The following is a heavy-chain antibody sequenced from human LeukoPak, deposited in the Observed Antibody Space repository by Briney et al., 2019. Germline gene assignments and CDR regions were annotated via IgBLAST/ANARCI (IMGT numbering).Heavy chain of an antibody. D-gene: IGHD6-19*01. CDR3: ANRAQWLVDYYGMDV. CDR2: IYSGGST. Sequence: GGSLRLSCAASGFTVSSNYMSWVRQAPGKGLEWVSVIYSGGSTYYADSVKGRFTISRHNSKNTLYLQMNSLRAEDTAVYYCANRAQWLVDYYGMDVWGQGTTVTVSS. V-gene: IGHV3-53*01. CDR1: GFTVSSNY. J-gene: IGHJ6*02.